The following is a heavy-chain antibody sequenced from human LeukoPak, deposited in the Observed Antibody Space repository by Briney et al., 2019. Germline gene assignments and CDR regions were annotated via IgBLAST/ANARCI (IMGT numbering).Heavy chain of an antibody. CDR1: GFTFSSYA. V-gene: IGHV3-23*01. D-gene: IGHD4-23*01. CDR3: ASMVTQYYFDY. J-gene: IGHJ4*02. Sequence: GGSLRLSCAASGFTFSSYAMSWVRQAPGKGLEWVSAISGSGGSTYYADSVKGRFTISRDNSKNTLYLQMNSLRAENTAVYYCASMVTQYYFDYWGQGTLVTVSS. CDR2: ISGSGGST.